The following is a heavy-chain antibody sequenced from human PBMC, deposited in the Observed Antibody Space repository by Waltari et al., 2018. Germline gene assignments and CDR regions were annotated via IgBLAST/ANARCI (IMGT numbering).Heavy chain of an antibody. CDR3: VRRHWEAGYYRDQ. V-gene: IGHV4-38-2*01. D-gene: IGHD3-9*01. CDR2: LYHSGDT. CDR1: GIPVNSGCF. J-gene: IGHJ4*02. Sequence: QVQLQESGPGLVNPSETLSLTCAVSGIPVNSGCFWGWIRQAPGVGLELMGSLYHSGDTNYSPSLESRVTISRDTSKNQFSLKVRSVTAADTALYYCVRRHWEAGYYRDQWGPGTLVTVSS.